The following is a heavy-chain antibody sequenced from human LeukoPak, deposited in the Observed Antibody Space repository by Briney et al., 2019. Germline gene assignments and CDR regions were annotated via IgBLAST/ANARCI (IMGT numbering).Heavy chain of an antibody. D-gene: IGHD6-13*01. CDR1: GFTFSSYG. CDR2: ISYDGSNK. J-gene: IGHJ4*02. CDR3: AKSGTRSSWSPWLKTYFDY. Sequence: GGSLRLSCAASGFTFSSYGMHWVRQAPGKGLEWVASISYDGSNKYYADSVKGRFTISRDNSKNTLYLQMNSLRAEDTSIYYWAKSGTRSSWSPWLKTYFDYWGQGTLVTVSS. V-gene: IGHV3-30*18.